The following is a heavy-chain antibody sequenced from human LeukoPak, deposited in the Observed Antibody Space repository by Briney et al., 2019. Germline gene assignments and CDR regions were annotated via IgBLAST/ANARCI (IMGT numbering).Heavy chain of an antibody. V-gene: IGHV1-18*01. D-gene: IGHD3-3*01. Sequence: GASVKVSCKASGYTFTSYGISWVRQAPGQGLEWMGWISTYNGNTDYAQRLQGRVTMTTATSTSTAYMELRSLRSDATAVYYCARGTIFGVVISDYWGQGALVTVSS. CDR3: ARGTIFGVVISDY. CDR1: GYTFTSYG. J-gene: IGHJ4*02. CDR2: ISTYNGNT.